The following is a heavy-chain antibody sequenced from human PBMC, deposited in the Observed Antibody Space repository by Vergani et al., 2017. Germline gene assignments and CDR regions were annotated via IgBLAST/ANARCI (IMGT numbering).Heavy chain of an antibody. V-gene: IGHV3-11*06. Sequence: QVQLVESGGGLVKPGGSLRLSCAASGFTFSDYYMSWIRQAPGKGLEWVSYISSSSGYIYYADSVKGRFTISRDNAKNSLYLQMNSLRAEDTAVYYCARPFTYYDFWSGYSDRPDAFDIWGQGTMVTVSS. J-gene: IGHJ3*02. CDR3: ARPFTYYDFWSGYSDRPDAFDI. CDR2: ISSSSGYI. CDR1: GFTFSDYY. D-gene: IGHD3-3*01.